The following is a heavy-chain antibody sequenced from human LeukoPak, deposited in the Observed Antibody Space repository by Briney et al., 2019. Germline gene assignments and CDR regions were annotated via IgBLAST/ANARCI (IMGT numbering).Heavy chain of an antibody. CDR1: GFTVSVNY. Sequence: GGSPRLSCAASGFTVSVNYMSRVRQTPGKGLEWVSVIYVGGSAYYADSVKGRFTISRDNAKNSLYLQMNSLRAEDTAVYYCARDPDGVYGYGMDVWGQGTTVTVSS. CDR3: ARDPDGVYGYGMDV. D-gene: IGHD5/OR15-5a*01. J-gene: IGHJ6*02. CDR2: IYVGGSA. V-gene: IGHV3-53*01.